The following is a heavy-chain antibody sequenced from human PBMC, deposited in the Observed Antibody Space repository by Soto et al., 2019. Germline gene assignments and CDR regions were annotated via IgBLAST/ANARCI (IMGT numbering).Heavy chain of an antibody. CDR2: VDPEDNET. V-gene: IGHV1-69-2*01. CDR3: AYRVTAIRGFDH. Sequence: EVQLVQSGAELKKPGTTVKISCKVSGYSFTDHYLHWLQQAPGKGLEWMGLVDPEDNETMYDDNFQGRLTMTADPSTDTPYMELSCLTSDDTAVYCCAYRVTAIRGFDHWGQGTLVTVAS. CDR1: GYSFTDHY. J-gene: IGHJ4*02. D-gene: IGHD2-21*02.